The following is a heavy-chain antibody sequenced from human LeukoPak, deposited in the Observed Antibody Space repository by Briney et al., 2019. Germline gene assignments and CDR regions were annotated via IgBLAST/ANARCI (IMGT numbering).Heavy chain of an antibody. V-gene: IGHV4-39*07. CDR1: GGSISGSSNY. J-gene: IGHJ6*03. Sequence: SETLSLTCNVSGGSISGSSNYWGWIRQPPGTGLDWIGIIFYDGSSRYNPSLKSRVTISVDTSKNQFSLKLSSVTAADTAVFYCARGHGSGSYYKDYYYYNMDVWGKGTTVTVSS. CDR3: ARGHGSGSYYKDYYYYNMDV. D-gene: IGHD3-10*01. CDR2: IFYDGSS.